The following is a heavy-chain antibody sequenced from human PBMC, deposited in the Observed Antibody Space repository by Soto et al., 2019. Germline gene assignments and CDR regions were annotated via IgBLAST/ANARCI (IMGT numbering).Heavy chain of an antibody. J-gene: IGHJ4*02. CDR3: ATQSLAGSVVIIWVFDY. V-gene: IGHV3-15*01. CDR1: GFNFKNAW. Sequence: EVQLVESGGGLVKPGGSLRLSCAASGFNFKNAWMTWVRQAPGKGPEWVGRVKSKIDGGTTDYAAPVQGRFTISRDDSKNTLYLQMNSLKTEDTAVYYCATQSLAGSVVIIWVFDYWGQGTLVTVSS. CDR2: VKSKIDGGTT. D-gene: IGHD3-3*01.